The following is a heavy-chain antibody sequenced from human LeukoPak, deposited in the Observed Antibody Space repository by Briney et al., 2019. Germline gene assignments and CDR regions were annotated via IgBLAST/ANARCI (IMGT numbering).Heavy chain of an antibody. CDR1: DGSISGYY. D-gene: IGHD3-22*01. CDR2: IYYSGST. J-gene: IGHJ4*02. V-gene: IGHV4-59*01. Sequence: SETLSLTCTVSDGSISGYYWSWIRQPPGKGLEWIGHIYYSGSTNYNPSLKSRGTISVETSKNQFSLKLTSVTAADTAVYYCARLHFPMIVVYWGQGTLVTVSS. CDR3: ARLHFPMIVVY.